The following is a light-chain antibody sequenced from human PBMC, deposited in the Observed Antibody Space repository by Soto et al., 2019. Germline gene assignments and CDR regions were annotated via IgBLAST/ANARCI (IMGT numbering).Light chain of an antibody. J-gene: IGLJ3*02. V-gene: IGLV1-44*01. CDR3: AAWDDGLNGWL. Sequence: QSVLTQPPSASGTPGQRVTISCSGSNSNVGNNTVNWYQQFPGTSPRLLIGANNQRASGVPDRFSGSKSANSASLAISGLKSEDEADYYCAAWDDGLNGWLFGGGTKLTVL. CDR1: NSNVGNNT. CDR2: ANN.